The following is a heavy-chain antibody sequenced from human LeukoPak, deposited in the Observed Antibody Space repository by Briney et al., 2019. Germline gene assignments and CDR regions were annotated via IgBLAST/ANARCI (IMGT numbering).Heavy chain of an antibody. Sequence: SETLSLTCAVYGGSFSGYYWSWIRQPPGKGLEWIGEINHSGSTNYNPSLKSRVTISVDTSKNQFSLKLSSVTAADTAVYYCARGDRPDFWSGYYLDYWGQGTLVTVSS. D-gene: IGHD3-3*01. J-gene: IGHJ4*02. CDR1: GGSFSGYY. V-gene: IGHV4-34*01. CDR3: ARGDRPDFWSGYYLDY. CDR2: INHSGST.